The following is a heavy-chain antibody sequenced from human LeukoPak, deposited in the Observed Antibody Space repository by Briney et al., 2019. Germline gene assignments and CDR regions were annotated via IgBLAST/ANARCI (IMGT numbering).Heavy chain of an antibody. CDR1: GYTFTSFY. Sequence: ASVKVSCKASGYTFTSFYIHWVRQAPGQGLEWMGWINPNSGGTNYAQKFQGRVTMTRDTSISTAYMELSRLRSDDTAVYYCARDRTYGRAYYYYYMDVWGKGTTVTVSS. V-gene: IGHV1-2*02. CDR2: INPNSGGT. CDR3: ARDRTYGRAYYYYYMDV. J-gene: IGHJ6*03. D-gene: IGHD1-7*01.